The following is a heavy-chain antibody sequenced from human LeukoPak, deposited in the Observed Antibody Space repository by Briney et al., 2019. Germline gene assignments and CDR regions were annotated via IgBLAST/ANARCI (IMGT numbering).Heavy chain of an antibody. CDR2: INHSGST. Sequence: PSETLSLTCAVYGGSFSGYYWSWIRQPPGKGLEWIGEINHSGSTNYNPSLKSRVTISVDTSKNQFSLKLSSVTAADTAVYYCARVVSSSWYEVDYWGQGTLVTVSS. CDR3: ARVVSSSWYEVDY. V-gene: IGHV4-34*01. J-gene: IGHJ4*02. CDR1: GGSFSGYY. D-gene: IGHD6-13*01.